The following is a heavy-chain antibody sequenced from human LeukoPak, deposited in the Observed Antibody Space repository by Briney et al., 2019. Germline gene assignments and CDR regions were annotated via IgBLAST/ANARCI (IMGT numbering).Heavy chain of an antibody. CDR1: GFTFSSYW. D-gene: IGHD3-9*01. CDR3: AREGLRYFDWLSEYYYYYGMDV. Sequence: GGSLRLSCAASGFTFSSYWMHWVRQAPGKGLVWVSRINSDGSSTSYADSVKGRFTISRDNAKNTLYLRMNSLRAEDTAVYYCAREGLRYFDWLSEYYYYYGMDVWGQGTTVTVSS. J-gene: IGHJ6*02. V-gene: IGHV3-74*01. CDR2: INSDGSST.